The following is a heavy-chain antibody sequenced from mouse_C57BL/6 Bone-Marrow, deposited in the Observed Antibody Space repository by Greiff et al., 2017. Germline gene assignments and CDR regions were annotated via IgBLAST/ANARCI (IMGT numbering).Heavy chain of an antibody. CDR3: ARTGGSYVYDGFFRNAMDY. D-gene: IGHD2-2*01. Sequence: QVQLKESGAELARPGASVKLSCKASGYTFTSYGISWVKQRTGQGLEWIGEIYPRSGNTYYNEKFKGRATLTADKSSSTAYMELRSLTSEDSAVYFCARTGGSYVYDGFFRNAMDYWGPGTSVTVSS. V-gene: IGHV1-81*01. CDR1: GYTFTSYG. CDR2: IYPRSGNT. J-gene: IGHJ4*01.